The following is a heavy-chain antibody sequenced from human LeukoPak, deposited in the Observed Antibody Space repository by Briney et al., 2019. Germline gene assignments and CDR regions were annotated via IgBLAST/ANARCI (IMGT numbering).Heavy chain of an antibody. Sequence: PSETLSPTCTVSGGSISSGDYYWSWIRQPPGKGLEWIGYIYYSGSTYYNPSLKSRVTISVDTSKNQFSLKLSSVTAADTAVYYCAREYYYDSSGYYLRYFDLWGRGTLVTVSS. CDR3: AREYYYDSSGYYLRYFDL. V-gene: IGHV4-30-4*08. CDR2: IYYSGST. CDR1: GGSISSGDYY. J-gene: IGHJ2*01. D-gene: IGHD3-22*01.